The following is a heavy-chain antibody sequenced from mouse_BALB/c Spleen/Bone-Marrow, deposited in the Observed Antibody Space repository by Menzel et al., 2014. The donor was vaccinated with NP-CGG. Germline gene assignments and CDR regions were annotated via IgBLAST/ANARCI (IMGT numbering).Heavy chain of an antibody. CDR3: ARREYYGSSYLYFDY. CDR2: IDPSDSYT. V-gene: IGHV1-69*02. D-gene: IGHD1-1*01. CDR1: GYTFTSYW. Sequence: VQRVESGAELVKPGASVKLSCKASGYTFTSYWMHWVKQRPGQGLEWIGEIDPSDSYTNYNQKFKGKATLTVDKSSSTAYMQFSSLTSEDSAVYYCARREYYGSSYLYFDYWGQGTTLTVSS. J-gene: IGHJ2*01.